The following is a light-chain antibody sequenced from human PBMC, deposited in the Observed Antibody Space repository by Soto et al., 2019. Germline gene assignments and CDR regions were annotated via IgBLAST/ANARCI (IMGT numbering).Light chain of an antibody. V-gene: IGKV3-11*01. CDR3: QQRSNSWT. J-gene: IGKJ1*01. CDR1: QSVSSY. CDR2: DAS. Sequence: EILLTQSPGPLSLSPGERATLSRRASQSVSSYLAWYQQKPGRAPRLLIYDASNRATGIPARFSGSGSGTDFTLTISSLEPEDFAVYYCQQRSNSWTFGQGTKVDIK.